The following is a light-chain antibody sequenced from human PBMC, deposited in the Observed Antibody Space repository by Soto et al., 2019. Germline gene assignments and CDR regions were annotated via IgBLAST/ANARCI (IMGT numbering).Light chain of an antibody. CDR3: AAWVDSLWL. CDR1: SSNIGTNT. J-gene: IGLJ3*02. V-gene: IGLV1-44*01. Sequence: QSVLTQPPSASGTPGQRVTISCSGSSSNIGTNTVNWYQQLPGTAPKVLIYNNHERPSGVPDRFSGSKSGTSASLAISGLQSDDEADYYCAAWVDSLWLFGGGTQLTVL. CDR2: NNH.